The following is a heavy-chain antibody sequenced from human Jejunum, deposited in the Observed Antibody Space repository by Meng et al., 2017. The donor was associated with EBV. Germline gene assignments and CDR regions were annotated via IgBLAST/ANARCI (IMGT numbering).Heavy chain of an antibody. CDR3: VRGGDYCLVY. V-gene: IGHV4-4*02. CDR1: GDSIDSRNW. J-gene: IGHJ4*02. CDR2: IYYSGST. Sequence: VQLQGSGPGLVKPSGPLSLPCAVSGDSIDSRNWWSWVRQSPERGLEWIGEIYYSGSTNYNPSLKSRVTILVDRSENHFSLHLSSVTAADAAVYYCVRGGDYCLVYWGQGTLVTVSS. D-gene: IGHD2-21*02.